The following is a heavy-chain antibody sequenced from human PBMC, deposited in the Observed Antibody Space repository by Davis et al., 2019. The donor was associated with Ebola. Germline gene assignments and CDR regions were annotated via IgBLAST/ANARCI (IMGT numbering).Heavy chain of an antibody. Sequence: PSETLSLTCAIYGGSFSDYYWSWIRQPPGKGLEWIGEINQGGTTNYNPSLKSRVTMSVDTSKNQFSLKLSSVTAADTAVYYCARKGWLVNWFDPWGQGTLVTVSS. D-gene: IGHD3-10*01. CDR2: INQGGTT. CDR1: GGSFSDYY. V-gene: IGHV4-34*01. J-gene: IGHJ5*02. CDR3: ARKGWLVNWFDP.